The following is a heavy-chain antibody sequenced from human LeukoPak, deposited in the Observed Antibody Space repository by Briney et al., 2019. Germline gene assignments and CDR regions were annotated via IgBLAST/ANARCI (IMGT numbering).Heavy chain of an antibody. CDR2: IYYSGST. Sequence: TSETLSLTCTVSGGSISSYYWSWIRQPPGKGLEWIGYIYYSGSTNYNPSLKSRVTISVDTSKNQFSLKLSSVTAADTAVYYCARVARSYWGAFDIWGQGTMVTVSS. J-gene: IGHJ3*02. V-gene: IGHV4-59*01. D-gene: IGHD3-10*01. CDR3: ARVARSYWGAFDI. CDR1: GGSISSYY.